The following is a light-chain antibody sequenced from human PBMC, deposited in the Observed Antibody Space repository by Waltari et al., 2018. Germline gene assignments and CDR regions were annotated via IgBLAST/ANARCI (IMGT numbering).Light chain of an antibody. CDR1: QSVSTF. V-gene: IGKV3-11*01. J-gene: IGKJ4*01. CDR3: QQRAIWPPLS. Sequence: EFVLTQSPATLSLSPGDSATLSFRASQSVSTFLAWYQQKPGQAPSLLIYHASNRTTGIPARFSGRGSGTNCSLTISSLEPGDFEFYYCQQRAIWPPLSFGGGTRVEIK. CDR2: HAS.